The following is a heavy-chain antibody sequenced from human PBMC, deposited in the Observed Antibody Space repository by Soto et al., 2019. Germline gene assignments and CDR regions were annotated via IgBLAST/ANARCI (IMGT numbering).Heavy chain of an antibody. D-gene: IGHD3-22*01. CDR1: GFTFSSYW. V-gene: IGHV3-7*01. CDR3: AKGQQRVVVNTDYFDY. J-gene: IGHJ4*02. CDR2: RNQDGSEK. Sequence: GGALTLSCAASGFTFSSYWMTWVRQAPGKGVEWVANRNQDGSEKYYMDAMKGRFTISRDNSKNTLYLQMNSLRAEDTAVYYCAKGQQRVVVNTDYFDYWGQGTLVTVSS.